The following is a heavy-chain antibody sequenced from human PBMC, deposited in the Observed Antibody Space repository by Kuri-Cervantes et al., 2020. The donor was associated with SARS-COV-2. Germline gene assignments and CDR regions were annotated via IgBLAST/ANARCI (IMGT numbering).Heavy chain of an antibody. CDR3: AGHGEYSYGYPYYYYYYYMDV. CDR2: IDPSDSYT. D-gene: IGHD5-18*01. V-gene: IGHV5-10-1*01. CDR1: GYSFTSYW. Sequence: GESLKISCRGSGYSFTSYWISWVRQMPGKGLEWMGRIDPSDSYTNYSPSFQGHVTISADKSISTAYLQWSSLKASDTAMYYCAGHGEYSYGYPYYYYYYYMDVWGKGTTVTVSS. J-gene: IGHJ6*03.